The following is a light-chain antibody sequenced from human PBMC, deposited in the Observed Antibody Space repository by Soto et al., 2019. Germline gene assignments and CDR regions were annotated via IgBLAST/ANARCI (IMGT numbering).Light chain of an antibody. CDR2: KAS. CDR3: QQYDGKSPWT. J-gene: IGKJ1*01. V-gene: IGKV1-5*03. CDR1: QSIGQW. Sequence: DVQMTQSPSTLSASIGDRVTITCRASQSIGQWLAWFQQKPGKAPKVLIYKASTLESGVPSRFSASGSGTEFTLTISSLQPDDFASYYCQQYDGKSPWTFGQGTEVEIK.